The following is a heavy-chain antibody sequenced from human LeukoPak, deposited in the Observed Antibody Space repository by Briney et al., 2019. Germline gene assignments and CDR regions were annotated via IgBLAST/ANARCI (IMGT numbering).Heavy chain of an antibody. Sequence: GGSLRLSCAASGFTVSSNYMSWVRQAPGKGLEWVSVIYSGGSTYYADSVKGRFTISRDNSKNTLYLQMNSLRAEDTAVYYCARDGTYYGSGSYSSKFDYWGQGTLVTVSS. CDR3: ARDGTYYGSGSYSSKFDY. CDR1: GFTVSSNY. D-gene: IGHD3-10*01. V-gene: IGHV3-53*01. J-gene: IGHJ4*02. CDR2: IYSGGST.